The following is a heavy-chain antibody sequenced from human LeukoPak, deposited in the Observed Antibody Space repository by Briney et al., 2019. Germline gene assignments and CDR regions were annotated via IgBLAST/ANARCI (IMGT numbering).Heavy chain of an antibody. CDR2: ISGSGGST. V-gene: IGHV3-23*01. CDR3: AKGGTRIAVAGTTMFDY. Sequence: GGPLRLSCVASGFTFSSYTMTWVRQAPGKGLEWVSAISGSGGSTYYADSVKGRFTISRDNSKNTLYLQMNSLRAEDTAVYYCAKGGTRIAVAGTTMFDYWGQGTLVTVSS. CDR1: GFTFSSYT. J-gene: IGHJ4*02. D-gene: IGHD6-19*01.